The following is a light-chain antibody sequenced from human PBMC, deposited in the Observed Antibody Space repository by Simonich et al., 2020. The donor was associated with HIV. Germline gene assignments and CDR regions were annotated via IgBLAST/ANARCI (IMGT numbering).Light chain of an antibody. Sequence: QSVLTQPPSASGTPGQRVTISCSGSSANIGDNTVNWYQQLPGTAPKLPIYRNNQRPSGVPDRFSGSKSGTSASLAISGLRSEDEADYYCAAWDDSLSGPVFGGGTQLTVL. CDR1: SANIGDNT. J-gene: IGLJ7*01. CDR2: RNN. V-gene: IGLV1-47*01. CDR3: AAWDDSLSGPV.